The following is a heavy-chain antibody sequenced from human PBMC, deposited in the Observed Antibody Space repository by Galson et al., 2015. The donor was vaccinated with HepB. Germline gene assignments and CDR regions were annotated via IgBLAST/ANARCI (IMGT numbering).Heavy chain of an antibody. J-gene: IGHJ3*02. CDR1: GYTLTELS. D-gene: IGHD3-22*01. CDR2: FDPEDGET. CDR3: ATVLPYYYDSGAFDI. Sequence: SVKVSCKVSGYTLTELSMHWERQAPGKGLEWMGGFDPEDGETIYAQKFQGRVTMTEDTSTDTAYMELSSLRSEDTAVYYCATVLPYYYDSGAFDIWGQGTMVTVSS. V-gene: IGHV1-24*01.